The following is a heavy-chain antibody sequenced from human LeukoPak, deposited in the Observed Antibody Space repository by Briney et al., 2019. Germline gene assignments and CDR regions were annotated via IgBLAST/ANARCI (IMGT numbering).Heavy chain of an antibody. V-gene: IGHV1-2*02. CDR1: GYTFTGYY. Sequence: ASVKVSCKASGYTFTGYYMHWVRQAPGQGLEWMGWIYPNSGGTNYAQKFQGRVTMTRDTSISTAYMELSRLRSDDTAVYYCARKPSQWLVPKPFDYWGQGTLVTVSS. CDR3: ARKPSQWLVPKPFDY. CDR2: IYPNSGGT. J-gene: IGHJ4*02. D-gene: IGHD6-19*01.